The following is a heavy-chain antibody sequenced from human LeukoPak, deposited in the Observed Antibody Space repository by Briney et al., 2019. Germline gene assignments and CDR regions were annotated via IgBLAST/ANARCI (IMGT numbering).Heavy chain of an antibody. CDR3: ARDTLLWFGETNPYYYGMDV. CDR2: ICYDGSNK. D-gene: IGHD3-10*01. J-gene: IGHJ6*02. Sequence: PGGSLRLSCAASGFTFSSYGMHWVRQAPGKGLEWVSVICYDGSNKYYADSVKGRFTISRDNSKNTLYLQMNSLRAEDTAVYYCARDTLLWFGETNPYYYGMDVWGQGTTVTVSS. V-gene: IGHV3-33*01. CDR1: GFTFSSYG.